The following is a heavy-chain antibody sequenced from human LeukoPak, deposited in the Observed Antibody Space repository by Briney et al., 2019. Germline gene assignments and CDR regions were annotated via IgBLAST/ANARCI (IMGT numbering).Heavy chain of an antibody. V-gene: IGHV1-69*05. Sequence: SVKVSCKASGGTFSSYAISWVRQAPGQGLEWMGRIIPIFGTANYAQKFQGRVTVTTDESTSTAYMELSSLRSEDTAVYYCARGDSSSWYGGRWFDPWGQGTLVTVSS. CDR1: GGTFSSYA. J-gene: IGHJ5*02. CDR3: ARGDSSSWYGGRWFDP. D-gene: IGHD6-13*01. CDR2: IIPIFGTA.